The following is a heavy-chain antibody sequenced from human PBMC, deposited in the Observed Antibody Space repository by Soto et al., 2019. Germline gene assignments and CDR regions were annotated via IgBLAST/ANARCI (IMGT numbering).Heavy chain of an antibody. Sequence: GESRKISCAAPGFTFNSYGMHWVRQAPGKGLEWVAVRWYDGSNKYYADSVKGRFTISSDNSKNTLYLQMNSLRAEETAVYYCARDQAVAGKGKGYYGMDVWGQGTTVTVSS. V-gene: IGHV3-33*01. D-gene: IGHD6-19*01. J-gene: IGHJ6*02. CDR1: GFTFNSYG. CDR2: RWYDGSNK. CDR3: ARDQAVAGKGKGYYGMDV.